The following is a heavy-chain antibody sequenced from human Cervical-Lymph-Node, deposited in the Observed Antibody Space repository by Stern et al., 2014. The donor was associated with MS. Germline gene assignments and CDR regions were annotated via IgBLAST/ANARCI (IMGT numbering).Heavy chain of an antibody. J-gene: IGHJ4*02. CDR2: ISWNSGSI. Sequence: EVQLVQSGGGLVQPGRSLRLSCAASGFTFDDYAMHSVPQGPRKGLEWVSGISWNSGSIGHADSVKGRFTISRDNAKNSLYLQMNSLRAEDTALYYCAKGSDYDILTKFDYWGQGTLVTVSS. CDR1: GFTFDDYA. D-gene: IGHD3-9*01. V-gene: IGHV3-9*01. CDR3: AKGSDYDILTKFDY.